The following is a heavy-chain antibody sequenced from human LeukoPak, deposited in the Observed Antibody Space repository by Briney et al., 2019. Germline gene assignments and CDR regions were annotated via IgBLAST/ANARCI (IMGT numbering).Heavy chain of an antibody. CDR1: GFTVSSNY. V-gene: IGHV3-53*01. CDR3: ARDLSGDSGLEV. D-gene: IGHD1-26*01. CDR2: IHSGVST. J-gene: IGHJ6*04. Sequence: PGGSLRLSCAASGFTVSSNYMSWVRQAPGKWLEWVSVIHSGVSTYYADSLKGRFTISRDNSKNTLYIQMNSLRAEDTAVYYCARDLSGDSGLEVWGKGTTVTVSS.